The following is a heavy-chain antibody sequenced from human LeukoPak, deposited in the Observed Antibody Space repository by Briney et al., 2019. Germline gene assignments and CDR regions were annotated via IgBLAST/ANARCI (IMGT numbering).Heavy chain of an antibody. V-gene: IGHV1-69*13. Sequence: GASVKVSCKASGGTFSSYAISWVRQAPGQGLGWMGGIIPIFGTANYAQKFQGRVTITADESTSTAYMELSSLRSEDTAVYYCARNDTLTGYYATHAFDIWGQGTMVTVSS. CDR1: GGTFSSYA. D-gene: IGHD3-9*01. CDR3: ARNDTLTGYYATHAFDI. J-gene: IGHJ3*02. CDR2: IIPIFGTA.